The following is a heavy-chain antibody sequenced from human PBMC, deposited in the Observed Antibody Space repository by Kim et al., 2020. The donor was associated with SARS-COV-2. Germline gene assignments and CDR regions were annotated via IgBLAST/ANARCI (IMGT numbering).Heavy chain of an antibody. J-gene: IGHJ6*02. CDR3: AREGAITIFGVVIKGYYYYGMDV. CDR2: ISAYNGNT. CDR1: GYTFTNFG. Sequence: ASVKVSCKASGYTFTNFGISLVRQAPGQGLEWMGWISAYNGNTNYAQKLQGRVTMTTDTSTSTVYMELRSLRSDDTAVYYCAREGAITIFGVVIKGYYYYGMDVWGQGTTVTVSS. V-gene: IGHV1-18*01. D-gene: IGHD3-3*01.